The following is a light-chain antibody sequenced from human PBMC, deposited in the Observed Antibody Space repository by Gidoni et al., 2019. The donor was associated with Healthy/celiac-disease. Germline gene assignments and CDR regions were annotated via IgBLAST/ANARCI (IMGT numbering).Light chain of an antibody. CDR3: CSYAGSSTLMV. CDR2: EVS. Sequence: QSALTPPASVSGSPGQSITISCTGTSSDVGSYNLVSWYQQHPGKAPKLMIYEVSKRPSGVSNLFSGSKSGNTASLTISGLQAEDEADYYCCSYAGSSTLMVFGGGTKLTVL. J-gene: IGLJ2*01. V-gene: IGLV2-23*02. CDR1: SSDVGSYNL.